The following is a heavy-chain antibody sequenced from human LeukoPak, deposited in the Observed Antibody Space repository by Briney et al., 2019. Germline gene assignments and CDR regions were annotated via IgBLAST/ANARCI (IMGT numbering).Heavy chain of an antibody. J-gene: IGHJ4*02. CDR3: ARGVEDILTGYYIDYFDY. D-gene: IGHD3-9*01. Sequence: PSETLSLTCAVYGGSFSGYYWSWIRQPPGKGLERIGEINHSGSTNYNPSLKSRVTISVDTSKNQFSLKLSSVTAADTAVYYCARGVEDILTGYYIDYFDYWGQGTLVTVSS. CDR2: INHSGST. V-gene: IGHV4-34*01. CDR1: GGSFSGYY.